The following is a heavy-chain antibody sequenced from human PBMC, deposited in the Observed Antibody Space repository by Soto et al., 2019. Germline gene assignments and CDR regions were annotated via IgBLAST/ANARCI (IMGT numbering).Heavy chain of an antibody. D-gene: IGHD4-17*01. CDR2: DYYSGST. V-gene: IGHV4-31*03. J-gene: IGHJ4*02. Sequence: QVQLQESGPGLVKHSQTLSLTCTVSGGSISSGGYYWSWIRQHPGKGLEWIGYDYYSGSTYYNPSHKSRVTISVDTSKIHFSLKLSSVTAADTAVYYCARTRIDTVTTYYFDYRGQGSLVTVSS. CDR1: GGSISSGGYY. CDR3: ARTRIDTVTTYYFDY.